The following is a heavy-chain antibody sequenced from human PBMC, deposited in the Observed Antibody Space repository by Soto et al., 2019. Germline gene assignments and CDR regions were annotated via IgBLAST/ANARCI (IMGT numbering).Heavy chain of an antibody. CDR3: ARAAWGSRALLDY. J-gene: IGHJ4*02. V-gene: IGHV4-38-2*01. D-gene: IGHD1-26*01. CDR1: GYFFSSDCF. CDR2: VYQRVST. Sequence: SETLSLTCAVSGYFFSSDCFWGWLRPPPGKGLEWSGSVYQRVSTYYNPSLKSRGSTSGDTSNDQFSLNLSSLTAADTAVFYCARAAWGSRALLDYPARGAFVPVSS.